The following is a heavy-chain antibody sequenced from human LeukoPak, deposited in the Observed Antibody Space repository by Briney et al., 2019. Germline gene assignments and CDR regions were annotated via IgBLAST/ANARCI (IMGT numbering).Heavy chain of an antibody. D-gene: IGHD3-10*01. CDR1: GGSISSGDYY. CDR3: ARGPPSYYGSGSYYNEAPFY. J-gene: IGHJ4*02. V-gene: IGHV4-30-4*01. CDR2: IYYSGST. Sequence: SETLSLTCTVSGGSISSGDYYWSWIRQPPGKGLEWIGYIYYSGSTYYNPSLKSRVTISVDTSKNQFSLKLSSVTAADTAVYYCARGPPSYYGSGSYYNEAPFYWGQGTLVTVSS.